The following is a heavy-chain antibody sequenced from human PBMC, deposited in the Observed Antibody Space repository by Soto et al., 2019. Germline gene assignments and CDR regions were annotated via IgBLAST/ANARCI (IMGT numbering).Heavy chain of an antibody. CDR1: GFTFSNAW. D-gene: IGHD5-12*01. J-gene: IGHJ6*02. CDR3: TTEGGYSGYDYVFHYYGMDV. CDR2: IKSKTDGGTT. V-gene: IGHV3-15*07. Sequence: PGGSLRLSCAASGFTFSNAWMNWVRQAPGKGLEWVGRIKSKTDGGTTDYAAPVKGRFTISRDDSKNTLYLQMNSLKTEDTAVYYCTTEGGYSGYDYVFHYYGMDVWGQGTTVTVSS.